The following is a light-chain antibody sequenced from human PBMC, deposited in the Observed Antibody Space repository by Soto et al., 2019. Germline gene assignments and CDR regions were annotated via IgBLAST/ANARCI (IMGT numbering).Light chain of an antibody. CDR2: DAS. CDR1: QSVSSY. V-gene: IGKV3-11*01. Sequence: EIVLTQSPATLSLSPGERATLSCMASQSVSSYLAWYQQKPGQAPRLLIYDASNRATGIPARFSGSGSWTEFTLTIISLEPEDFAVYYYQQRSNWLQTFCQGNKVEIK. J-gene: IGKJ1*01. CDR3: QQRSNWLQT.